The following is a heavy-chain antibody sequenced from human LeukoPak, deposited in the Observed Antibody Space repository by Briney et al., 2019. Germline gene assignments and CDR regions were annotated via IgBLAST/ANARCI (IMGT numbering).Heavy chain of an antibody. D-gene: IGHD3-16*01. V-gene: IGHV3-74*01. Sequence: PGGSLRLSCAASGFTFSSYWMHWVRQAPGKGLVWVSRINSDGSSTSYADSVKGRFTISRDNAKNTLYLQMNSLRAEDTAVYYCARDFGYDYVWGSYDYWGQGTLVTVSS. J-gene: IGHJ4*02. CDR2: INSDGSST. CDR1: GFTFSSYW. CDR3: ARDFGYDYVWGSYDY.